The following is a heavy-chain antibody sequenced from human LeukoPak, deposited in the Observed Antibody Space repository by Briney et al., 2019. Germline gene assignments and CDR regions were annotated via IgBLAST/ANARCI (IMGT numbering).Heavy chain of an antibody. Sequence: GGSLRLSCAAPGFTFSSYSMNWVRQAPGKGLEWVSSISSSSSYIYYADSVKGRFTISGDNAKNSLYLQMNSLRAEDTAVYYCARDSGDYEPAYWGQGTLVTVSS. CDR2: ISSSSSYI. D-gene: IGHD4-17*01. CDR3: ARDSGDYEPAY. CDR1: GFTFSSYS. J-gene: IGHJ4*02. V-gene: IGHV3-21*01.